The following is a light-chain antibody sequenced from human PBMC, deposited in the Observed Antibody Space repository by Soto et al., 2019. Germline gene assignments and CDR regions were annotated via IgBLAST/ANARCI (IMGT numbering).Light chain of an antibody. V-gene: IGKV3-15*01. CDR2: GAS. CDR3: QQYNNWPPYT. J-gene: IGKJ2*01. Sequence: EIVMTQSPATLSVSPGDRATLSCRASQSVSSNLAWYQQKPGQAPRLLIYGASTRATGIPARFSGSGSGTEFTLTISSLQSEDFAVHYCQQYNNWPPYTLGQGTKLEIK. CDR1: QSVSSN.